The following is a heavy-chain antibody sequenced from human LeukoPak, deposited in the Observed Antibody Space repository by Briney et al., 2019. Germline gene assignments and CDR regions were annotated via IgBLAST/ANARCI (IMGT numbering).Heavy chain of an antibody. CDR2: IYHSGST. CDR3: ARDGGIAVAGLGY. D-gene: IGHD6-19*01. CDR1: GGSISSDSYY. J-gene: IGHJ4*02. Sequence: SETLSLTCTVSGGSISSDSYYWSWIRQHPEKGLEWIGYIYHSGSTYYNPSLKSRVTISVDRSKNQFSLKLSSVTAADTAVYYCARDGGIAVAGLGYWGQGTLVTVSS. V-gene: IGHV4-30-2*01.